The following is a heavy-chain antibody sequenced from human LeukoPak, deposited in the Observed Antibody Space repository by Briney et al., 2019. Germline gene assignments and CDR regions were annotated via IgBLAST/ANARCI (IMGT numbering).Heavy chain of an antibody. CDR1: GFTFSSYV. CDR2: ISDGGGST. J-gene: IGHJ4*02. CDR3: AKAGLKGYSSSWYPADFGY. V-gene: IGHV3-23*01. Sequence: PGGSLRLSCAASGFTFSSYVMSWVRQAPGKGLEWVSTISDGGGSTYYAASVKGRFTISRDNSKSTLYLQMNSLRAEDTAVYYCAKAGLKGYSSSWYPADFGYWGQGILVTVSA. D-gene: IGHD6-13*01.